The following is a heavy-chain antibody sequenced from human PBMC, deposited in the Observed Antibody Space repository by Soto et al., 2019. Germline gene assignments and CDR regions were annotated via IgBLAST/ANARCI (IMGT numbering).Heavy chain of an antibody. D-gene: IGHD1-26*01. Sequence: QVQLVQSGAEVKKPGASVKASCKASGYTFTSYAMHWVRQAPGQRLEWMGWINAGNGNTKYSQKFQGRVTITRDTSASTAYMELSSLRSEDTAVYYCARDFTGSYLGLDYWGQGTLVTVSS. J-gene: IGHJ4*02. CDR3: ARDFTGSYLGLDY. CDR2: INAGNGNT. CDR1: GYTFTSYA. V-gene: IGHV1-3*01.